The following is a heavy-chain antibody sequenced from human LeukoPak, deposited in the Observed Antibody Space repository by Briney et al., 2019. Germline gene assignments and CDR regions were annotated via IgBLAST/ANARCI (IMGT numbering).Heavy chain of an antibody. Sequence: SETLSLTCTVSGGSISSYYWSWIRQPPGKGLEWIGYIYYSGSTNYNPSLKSRVTISVDTSKYQFSLKLSSVTAAVTAVYYCARGWRWLQLPDYWGQGTLVTVSS. J-gene: IGHJ4*02. V-gene: IGHV4-59*01. CDR2: IYYSGST. D-gene: IGHD5-24*01. CDR3: ARGWRWLQLPDY. CDR1: GGSISSYY.